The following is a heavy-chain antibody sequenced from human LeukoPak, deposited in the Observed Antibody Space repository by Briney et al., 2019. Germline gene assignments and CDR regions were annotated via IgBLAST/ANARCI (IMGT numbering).Heavy chain of an antibody. J-gene: IGHJ4*02. CDR1: GFTFSSYA. Sequence: GGSLRLSCAASGFTFSSYAMHRVRQAPGKGLEWVAVISYDGSNKYYADSVKGRFTISRDNSKNTLYLQMNSLRAEDTAVYYTAYCGGDCYPSDYFDYWGQGTLVTVSS. V-gene: IGHV3-30-3*01. D-gene: IGHD2-21*02. CDR3: AYCGGDCYPSDYFDY. CDR2: ISYDGSNK.